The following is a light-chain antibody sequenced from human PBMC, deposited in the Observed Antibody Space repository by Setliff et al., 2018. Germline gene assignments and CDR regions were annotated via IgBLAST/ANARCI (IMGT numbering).Light chain of an antibody. J-gene: IGLJ1*01. CDR2: EVS. Sequence: QSALTQPPSASGSPGQSVTISCTGTSSDVGGYNYVSWYQQHPGKAPKLMIYEVSKRPSGVPDRFSGSKSGNTASLTASGLQAEDEADYYCSSYAGSNNFPYVFGTGTKV. V-gene: IGLV2-8*01. CDR1: SSDVGGYNY. CDR3: SSYAGSNNFPYV.